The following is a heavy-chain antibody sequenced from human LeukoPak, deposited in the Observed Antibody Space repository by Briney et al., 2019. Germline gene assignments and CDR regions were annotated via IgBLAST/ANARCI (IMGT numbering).Heavy chain of an antibody. CDR3: ARGWDIVLVVYAYMDV. D-gene: IGHD2-8*02. Sequence: GGSLRLSCAASGFTFSSYSMNWVRHAPGKGLEWVSSISSSSSYIYYADSVKGRFTISRDNAKNSLYLQMNSLRAEDTAVYYCARGWDIVLVVYAYMDVWGKGTTVTVSS. CDR1: GFTFSSYS. CDR2: ISSSSSYI. J-gene: IGHJ6*03. V-gene: IGHV3-21*01.